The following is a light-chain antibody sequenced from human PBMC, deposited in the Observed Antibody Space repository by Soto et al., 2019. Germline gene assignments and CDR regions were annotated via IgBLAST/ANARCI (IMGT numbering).Light chain of an antibody. CDR3: QSYENILSTSEVV. CDR2: GNN. V-gene: IGLV1-40*01. CDR1: SSNIGSGYD. J-gene: IGLJ2*01. Sequence: QSVLTQPPSVSGAPGQTVTISCTGSSSNIGSGYDVHWYQQLPGTAPKLLIYGNNNRPSGVPDRFSGSKSGTSASLAITGLKAEDEADYYCQSYENILSTSEVVFGGGTKLTVL.